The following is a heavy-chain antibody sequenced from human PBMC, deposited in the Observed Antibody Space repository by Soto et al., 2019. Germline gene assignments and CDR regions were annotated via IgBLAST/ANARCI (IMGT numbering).Heavy chain of an antibody. V-gene: IGHV3-21*06. CDR2: ISSTTNYI. CDR1: GFTFTRYS. J-gene: IGHJ4*02. CDR3: ARESEDLTSNFDY. Sequence: GGSLRLSCAASGFTFTRYSMNWVRQAPGKGLEWVSSISSTTNYIYYGDSMKGRFTISRDNAKNSLYLEMNSLRAEDTAVYYCARESEDLTSNFDYWGRGTLVTVSS.